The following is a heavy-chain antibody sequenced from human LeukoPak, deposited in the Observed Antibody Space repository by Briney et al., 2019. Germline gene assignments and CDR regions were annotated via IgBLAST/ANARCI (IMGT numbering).Heavy chain of an antibody. J-gene: IGHJ4*02. V-gene: IGHV3-48*01. D-gene: IGHD2-15*01. CDR2: IRSGSTMI. CDR1: GFSFTASS. CDR3: ARCRSGTCYAYFDY. Sequence: PGGSLRLSCAASGFSFTASSLNWVRQAPGKGLEWISYIRSGSTMIYYADSVKGRFTISRDDANNVLFLQMNSLGAEDTAVYYCARCRSGTCYAYFDYWGQGTLVTASS.